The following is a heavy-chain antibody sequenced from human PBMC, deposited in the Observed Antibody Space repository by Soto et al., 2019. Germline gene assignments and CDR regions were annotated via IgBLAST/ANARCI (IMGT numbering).Heavy chain of an antibody. Sequence: SVKVSCKASGGTFSSYAISWVRQAPGQGLEWMGGIIPIFGTANYAQKFQGRVTITADESTSTAYMELSSLRSEDTAVYYCVYGSGSYYNSLQAFDIWGQGKIVTVSS. J-gene: IGHJ3*02. V-gene: IGHV1-69*13. CDR2: IIPIFGTA. D-gene: IGHD3-10*01. CDR3: VYGSGSYYNSLQAFDI. CDR1: GGTFSSYA.